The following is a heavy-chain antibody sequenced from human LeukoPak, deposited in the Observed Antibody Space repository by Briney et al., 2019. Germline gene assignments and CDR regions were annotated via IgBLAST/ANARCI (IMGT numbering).Heavy chain of an antibody. Sequence: GGSLRLSCAASEFTFSSYAMVWVRQAPGKGLEWVSAISGSGGITYYADSVKGRFTISRDNAKNSLYLQMNSLRAEDTAVYYCAREVSGMSRRLVYFDYWGQGTLVTVSS. CDR2: ISGSGGIT. CDR3: AREVSGMSRRLVYFDY. CDR1: EFTFSSYA. V-gene: IGHV3-23*01. J-gene: IGHJ4*02. D-gene: IGHD4-17*01.